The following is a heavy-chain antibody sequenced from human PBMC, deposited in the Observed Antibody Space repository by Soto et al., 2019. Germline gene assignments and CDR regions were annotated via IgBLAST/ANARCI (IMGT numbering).Heavy chain of an antibody. V-gene: IGHV4-31*03. D-gene: IGHD3-10*01. CDR3: ARGPNYYGSGSDYNRRYYFDY. J-gene: IGHJ4*02. Sequence: HVQLQESGPGLVKPSQTLSLTCTVSGGSISSGGYYWSWIRQHPGKGLEWIGYIYYTGSTYYNPSLKSRVTISVDTSKNQFSLKLSSVTAADTAVYYCARGPNYYGSGSDYNRRYYFDYWGQGTLVTVSS. CDR1: GGSISSGGYY. CDR2: IYYTGST.